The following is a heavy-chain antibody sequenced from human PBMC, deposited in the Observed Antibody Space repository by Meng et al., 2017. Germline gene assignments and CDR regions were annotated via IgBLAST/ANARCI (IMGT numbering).Heavy chain of an antibody. Sequence: VRVGQAEAWVKKPGASMKVSCKAYGYTFNSFAMHWVRQAPGQRLEWMGWINAGNGNTKYSQKFQGRVTITRDTSASTAYMELSSLRSEDTAVYYCAKNYYDSSGYRFDAFDIWGQGTMVTVSS. CDR1: GYTFNSFA. V-gene: IGHV1-3*01. D-gene: IGHD3-22*01. J-gene: IGHJ3*02. CDR2: INAGNGNT. CDR3: AKNYYDSSGYRFDAFDI.